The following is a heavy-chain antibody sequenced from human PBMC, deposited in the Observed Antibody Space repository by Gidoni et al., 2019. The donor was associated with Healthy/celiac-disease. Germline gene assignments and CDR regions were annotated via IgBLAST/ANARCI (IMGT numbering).Heavy chain of an antibody. Sequence: QVKLVESGGGLFKPGGSLRLSGAASGFTFSDYYMSWIRQAPGKGLGWVSYMSSSSSYTNYADSVKGRFTISRDNAKNSLYLQMNSLRAEDTAVYYCARDSYYYDSSGYSYGMVVWGQGTTVTVSS. CDR1: GFTFSDYY. J-gene: IGHJ6*02. CDR3: ARDSYYYDSSGYSYGMVV. D-gene: IGHD3-22*01. CDR2: MSSSSSYT. V-gene: IGHV3-11*05.